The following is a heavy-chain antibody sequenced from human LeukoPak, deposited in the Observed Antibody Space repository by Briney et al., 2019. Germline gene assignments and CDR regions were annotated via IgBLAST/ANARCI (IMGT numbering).Heavy chain of an antibody. Sequence: ASVKVSCKASGYTFTSYGISWVRQAPGQGLEWMGWISAYNGNTNYAQKLQGRVTITADESTSTAYMELSSLRSEDTAVYYCARELGEGGYENYYFDYWGQGTLVTVSS. J-gene: IGHJ4*02. CDR3: ARELGEGGYENYYFDY. V-gene: IGHV1-18*01. D-gene: IGHD5-12*01. CDR2: ISAYNGNT. CDR1: GYTFTSYG.